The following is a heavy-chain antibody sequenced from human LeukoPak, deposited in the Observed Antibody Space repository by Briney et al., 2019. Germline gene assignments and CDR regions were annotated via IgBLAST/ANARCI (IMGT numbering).Heavy chain of an antibody. J-gene: IGHJ4*02. CDR1: GFTFSDYY. V-gene: IGHV3-11*04. Sequence: GGSLRLSCAASGFTFSDYYMSWIRQAPGKGLEWVSYISSSGSTIYYADSVKGRFTISRDNSKNTLYLQMNSLRAEDTAVYYCARARSMTTVVTSFDYWGQGTLVTVSS. D-gene: IGHD4-17*01. CDR2: ISSSGSTI. CDR3: ARARSMTTVVTSFDY.